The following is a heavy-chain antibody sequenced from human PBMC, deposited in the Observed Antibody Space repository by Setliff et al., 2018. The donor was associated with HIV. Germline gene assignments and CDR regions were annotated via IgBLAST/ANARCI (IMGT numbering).Heavy chain of an antibody. CDR1: GSSFGNYY. CDR2: ISHSGTT. Sequence: SETLSLTCAVYGSSFGNYYWTWIRQAPGKGLEWIGQISHSGTTNYNPSLKSRITMSVDTSKNQFSLRLSSVTAADTAVYYCARDLMAPDRYFDYWGQGTLVTVSS. CDR3: ARDLMAPDRYFDY. D-gene: IGHD2-8*01. V-gene: IGHV4-34*10. J-gene: IGHJ4*02.